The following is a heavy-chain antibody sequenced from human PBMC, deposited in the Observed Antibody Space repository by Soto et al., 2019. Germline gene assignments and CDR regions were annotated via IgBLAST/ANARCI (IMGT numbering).Heavy chain of an antibody. CDR3: ARRNTNGHNNYGMDV. CDR1: GGSFSGYY. CDR2: INHSGST. D-gene: IGHD2-8*01. Sequence: QVQLQQWGAGLLKPSETLSLTCAVYGGSFSGYYWSWIRQPPGKGLEWIGEINHSGSTNYNPSLKRRVTISVDTSKNQFSLKLSSVTAADTAVYYCARRNTNGHNNYGMDVWGQGTTVTVSS. V-gene: IGHV4-34*01. J-gene: IGHJ6*02.